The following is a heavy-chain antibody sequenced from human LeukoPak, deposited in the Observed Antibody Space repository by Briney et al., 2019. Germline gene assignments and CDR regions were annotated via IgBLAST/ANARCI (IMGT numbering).Heavy chain of an antibody. CDR1: GGTFSSYA. CDR2: IIPILGIA. V-gene: IGHV1-69*04. J-gene: IGHJ4*02. D-gene: IGHD1-1*01. CDR3: ATGASKTGTPVDY. Sequence: SVKVSCKASGGTFSSYAISWVRQAPGQGLEWMGRIIPILGIANCAQKFQGRVTITADKSTSTAYMELSSLRSEDTAVYYCATGASKTGTPVDYWGQGTLVTVSS.